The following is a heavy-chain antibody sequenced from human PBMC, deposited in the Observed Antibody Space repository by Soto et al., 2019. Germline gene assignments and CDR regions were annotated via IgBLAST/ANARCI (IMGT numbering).Heavy chain of an antibody. J-gene: IGHJ3*02. CDR3: ARSGYCSGGSCFDNDAFDI. V-gene: IGHV3-33*01. CDR1: GFTFSSYG. D-gene: IGHD2-15*01. Sequence: GGSLILSCAASGFTFSSYGMHWVRQAPGKGLEWVAVIWYDGSNKYYADSVKGRFTISRDNSKNTLYLQMNSLRAEDTAVYYCARSGYCSGGSCFDNDAFDIWGQGTMVTVSS. CDR2: IWYDGSNK.